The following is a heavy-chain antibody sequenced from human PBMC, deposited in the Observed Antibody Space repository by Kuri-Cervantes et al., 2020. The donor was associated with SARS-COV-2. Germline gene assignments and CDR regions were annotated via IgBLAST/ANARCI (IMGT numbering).Heavy chain of an antibody. V-gene: IGHV3-48*03. D-gene: IGHD3-3*01. CDR3: AREDITIFGVVKEYFDL. CDR1: GLTFSSYE. CDR2: ISSSGSTI. J-gene: IGHJ2*01. Sequence: GESLKISCAASGLTFSSYEMNWVRQAPGKGLEWVSYISSSGSTIYYADSVKGRFTISRDNAKNSLYLQMNSLRAEDTAVYYCAREDITIFGVVKEYFDLWGRGTLVTVSS.